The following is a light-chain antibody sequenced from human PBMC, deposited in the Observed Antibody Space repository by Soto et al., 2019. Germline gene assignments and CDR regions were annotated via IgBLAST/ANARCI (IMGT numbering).Light chain of an antibody. CDR1: SSDVGGYNY. CDR2: EVS. V-gene: IGLV2-14*01. CDR3: SSYTSSRAYV. J-gene: IGLJ1*01. Sequence: QSSLTQPASVSGSPGRSITISCTGTSSDVGGYNYVSWYQQQSGKAPKLMIHEVSNRPSGVSNRFSGSKSGNTASLTISGLQAEDEADCYCSSYTSSRAYVFGIGTKVTVL.